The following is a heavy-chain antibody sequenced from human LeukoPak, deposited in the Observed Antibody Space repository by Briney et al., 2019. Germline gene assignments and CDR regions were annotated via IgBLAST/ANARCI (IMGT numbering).Heavy chain of an antibody. CDR2: ISGSGGSK. CDR3: ARYKYFDY. D-gene: IGHD1-1*01. CDR1: GFTFSSYA. Sequence: GGSLRLFCAASGFTFSSYAMSWVRQAPGKGLEWVFAISGSGGSKYYADSVKGRFTISRENSKNTLYLQMNSLRAEDTAVYYCARYKYFDYWGQGTLVTVSS. J-gene: IGHJ4*02. V-gene: IGHV3-23*01.